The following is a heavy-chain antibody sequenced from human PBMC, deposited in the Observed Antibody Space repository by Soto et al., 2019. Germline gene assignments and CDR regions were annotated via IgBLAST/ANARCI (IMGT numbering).Heavy chain of an antibody. V-gene: IGHV4-34*01. CDR1: GGSFSGYY. J-gene: IGHJ5*02. D-gene: IGHD6-19*01. CDR2: INHSGST. CDR3: ARRPRMAGAGPWSAP. Sequence: QVQLQQWGAGLLKPSETLSLTCAVYGGSFSGYYWSWIRQPPGKGLEWIGEINHSGSTNYNPSLKVRVTIPVTTSKNRFSLKLSSVTAADTAVYNCARRPRMAGAGPWSAPWGQGTLVTVSS.